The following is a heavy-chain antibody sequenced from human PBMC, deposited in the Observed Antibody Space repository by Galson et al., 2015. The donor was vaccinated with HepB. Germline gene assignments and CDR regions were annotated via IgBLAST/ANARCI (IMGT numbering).Heavy chain of an antibody. V-gene: IGHV3-30-3*01. CDR3: AREGYCGTTSCYTSGKLDY. J-gene: IGHJ4*02. Sequence: SLRLSCAASGFTFSNYAMHWVRQAPGKGLEWVAVISYDGSNKYYADSVKGRFTISRDNSKNTLYLQMNSLRAEDTAVYCCAREGYCGTTSCYTSGKLDYWGQGTLVTVSS. CDR1: GFTFSNYA. D-gene: IGHD2-2*02. CDR2: ISYDGSNK.